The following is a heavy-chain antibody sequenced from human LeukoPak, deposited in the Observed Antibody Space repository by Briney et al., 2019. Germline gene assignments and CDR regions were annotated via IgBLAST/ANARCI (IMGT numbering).Heavy chain of an antibody. CDR2: ISGSGGST. Sequence: PGGSLRLSCAASGFTFSSYAMSWVRQAPGKGLEWVSAISGSGGSTYYADSVKGRFTISRDNSKNTLYLQMNSLRAEDTAVYYCARDHPFDKWIHDGLDVWGQGTTVTVSS. CDR1: GFTFSSYA. J-gene: IGHJ6*02. V-gene: IGHV3-23*01. D-gene: IGHD5-18*01. CDR3: ARDHPFDKWIHDGLDV.